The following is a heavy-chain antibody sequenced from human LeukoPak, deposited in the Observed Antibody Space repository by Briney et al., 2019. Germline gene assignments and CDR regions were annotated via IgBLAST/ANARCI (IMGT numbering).Heavy chain of an antibody. V-gene: IGHV4-39*07. D-gene: IGHD3-22*01. J-gene: IGHJ4*02. CDR3: ASDPYYYDSSGYYYGFDY. Sequence: SETLSLTCTVSGGSISSSSYYWGWIRQPPGKGLEWIGSIYYSGSTYYNPSLKSRVTISVDTSKNQFSLKLSSVTAADTAMYYCASDPYYYDSSGYYYGFDYWGQGTLVTVSS. CDR2: IYYSGST. CDR1: GGSISSSSYY.